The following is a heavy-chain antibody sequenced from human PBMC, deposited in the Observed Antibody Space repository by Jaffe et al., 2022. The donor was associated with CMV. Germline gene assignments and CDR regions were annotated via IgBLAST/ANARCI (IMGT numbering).Heavy chain of an antibody. Sequence: QFHLVQSGADVKKPGASVKVSCQASGYTFTGYYIHWVRQAPGQGLEWMGWIDPNSGATNHAQKFQDRVTMTRDTSIATASMEVRSLSSDDTAVYYCARGGPPFDSSGYHGLDVWGQGTTVTVSS. CDR3: ARGGPPFDSSGYHGLDV. J-gene: IGHJ6*02. CDR1: GYTFTGYY. V-gene: IGHV1-2*02. CDR2: IDPNSGAT. D-gene: IGHD3-22*01.